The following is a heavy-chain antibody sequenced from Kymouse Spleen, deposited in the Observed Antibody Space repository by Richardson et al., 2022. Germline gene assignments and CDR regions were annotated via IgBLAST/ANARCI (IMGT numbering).Heavy chain of an antibody. V-gene: IGHV4-61*01. Sequence: QVQLQESGPGLVKPSETLSLTCTVSGGSVSSGSYYWSWIRQPPGKGLEWIGYIYYSGSTNYNPSLKSRVTISVDTSKNQFSLKLSSVTAADTAVYYCARDRGYSSSTYYYYYYGMDVWGQGTTVTVSS. J-gene: IGHJ6*02. CDR2: IYYSGST. CDR1: GGSVSSGSYY. CDR3: ARDRGYSSSTYYYYYYGMDV. D-gene: IGHD6-6*01.